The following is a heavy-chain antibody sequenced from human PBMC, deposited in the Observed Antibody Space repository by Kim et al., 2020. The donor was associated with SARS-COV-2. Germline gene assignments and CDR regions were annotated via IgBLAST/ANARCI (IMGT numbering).Heavy chain of an antibody. Sequence: GGSLRLSCAASGFTFDDYAMHWVRQAPGKGLEWVSLISGDGGSTYYADSVKGRFTISRDNSKNSLYLQMNSLRTEDTALYYCAKDSAPVWSGYYVHALYYWGQGTLVTVSS. CDR2: ISGDGGST. V-gene: IGHV3-43*02. CDR3: AKDSAPVWSGYYVHALYY. J-gene: IGHJ4*02. CDR1: GFTFDDYA. D-gene: IGHD3-3*01.